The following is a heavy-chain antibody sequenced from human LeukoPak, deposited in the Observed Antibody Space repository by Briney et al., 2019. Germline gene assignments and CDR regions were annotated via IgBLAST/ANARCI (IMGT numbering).Heavy chain of an antibody. CDR1: GGSISSYY. CDR3: ARAQWLRPNDAFDI. Sequence: SETLSLTCTVSGGSISSYYWSWIRQPPGKGLEWIGYIYYSGSTNYNPSLKSRVTISVDTSKNQFSLKLSSVTAADTAVYYCARAQWLRPNDAFDIWGQGTMDTVSS. D-gene: IGHD5-12*01. CDR2: IYYSGST. V-gene: IGHV4-59*01. J-gene: IGHJ3*02.